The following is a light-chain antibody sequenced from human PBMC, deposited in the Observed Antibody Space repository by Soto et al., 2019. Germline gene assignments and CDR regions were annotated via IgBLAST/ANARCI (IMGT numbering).Light chain of an antibody. CDR2: EIS. V-gene: IGLV2-14*01. J-gene: IGLJ1*01. Sequence: QSALTQPASVSGSPGQSVTISCTGTTSDVGGYHYVSWYQHHPGKAPKLMIYEISTRPSGVSDRFSGSKSGNTASLTISGLQAEDEADYYCSSYTSSSTLVFGTGTE. CDR1: TSDVGGYHY. CDR3: SSYTSSSTLV.